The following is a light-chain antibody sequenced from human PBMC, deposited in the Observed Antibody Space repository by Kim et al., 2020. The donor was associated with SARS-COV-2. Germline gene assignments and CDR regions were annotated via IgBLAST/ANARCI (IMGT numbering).Light chain of an antibody. Sequence: AAVGDRVTSTCRASQGISSWLAWYQQKPGKAPKLLIFPAYSLESGVPSRFSGSGSGTDFTLTISSLQPEDFATYYCQQANNFPLTFGGGKKVDIK. CDR3: QQANNFPLT. CDR2: PAY. J-gene: IGKJ4*01. CDR1: QGISSW. V-gene: IGKV1-12*01.